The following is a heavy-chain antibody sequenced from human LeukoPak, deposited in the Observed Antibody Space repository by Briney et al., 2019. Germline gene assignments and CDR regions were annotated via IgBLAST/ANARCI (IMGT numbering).Heavy chain of an antibody. CDR2: ISSSSSYI. CDR3: ARVQLWLNDAFDI. J-gene: IGHJ3*02. CDR1: GFTFSSYS. Sequence: GGSLRLSCAASGFTFSSYSMNWVRQAPGKGLEWVSSISSSSSYIYYADSVKGRFTISRDNAKNSLYLQMNSLRAEDTAVYYCARVQLWLNDAFDIWGQGTMVTVS. D-gene: IGHD5-18*01. V-gene: IGHV3-21*01.